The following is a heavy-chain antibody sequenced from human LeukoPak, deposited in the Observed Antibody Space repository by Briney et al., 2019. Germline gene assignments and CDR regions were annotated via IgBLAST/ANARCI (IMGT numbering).Heavy chain of an antibody. CDR1: GGSVSIWY. D-gene: IGHD2-2*01. Sequence: LETLSLTCTVSGGSVSIWYWGWFRQPAGKGLEWIGRIYTSGSTIYDPSLKSRVAMSVDTSTNQISLRLSSVTAADTAMYYCARKLASSILKAGAFDIWGQGTMVTVSS. CDR2: IYTSGST. V-gene: IGHV4-4*07. J-gene: IGHJ3*02. CDR3: ARKLASSILKAGAFDI.